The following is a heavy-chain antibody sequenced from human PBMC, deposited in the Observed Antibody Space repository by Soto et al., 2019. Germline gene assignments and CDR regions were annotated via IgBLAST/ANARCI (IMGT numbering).Heavy chain of an antibody. J-gene: IGHJ4*02. CDR2: IYYTGST. V-gene: IGHV4-39*01. CDR3: ARYEESSPYDFNWGGYHYKIDY. D-gene: IGHD3-16*02. CDR1: GDSIVTNDYY. Sequence: QLQLQESGPGLVKPSETLSLTCTVSGDSIVTNDYYWGWIRHPPGKGLEWIGSIYYTGSTYYNPYLKSQVTRYVDTSKNQFSLKLSSVTAADTAVYYCARYEESSPYDFNWGGYHYKIDYWGQGTLVTVSS.